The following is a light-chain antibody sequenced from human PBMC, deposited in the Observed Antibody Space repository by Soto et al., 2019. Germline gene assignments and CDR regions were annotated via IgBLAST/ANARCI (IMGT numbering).Light chain of an antibody. CDR3: QQYGSSPPLT. CDR2: STS. V-gene: IGKV3-20*01. CDR1: QSVSSNY. J-gene: IGKJ4*01. Sequence: ESVLTQSPGTLSVSPGERATLSCRASQSVSSNYLTWYQQKPGQAPRLLIYSTSTRATGIPDRFSGSGSGTDFTLTISRLEPEDFAVYYCQQYGSSPPLTFGGGTKVDIK.